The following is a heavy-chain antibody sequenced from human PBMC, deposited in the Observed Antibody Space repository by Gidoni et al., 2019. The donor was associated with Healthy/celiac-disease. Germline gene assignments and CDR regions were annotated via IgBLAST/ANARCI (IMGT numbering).Heavy chain of an antibody. D-gene: IGHD4-17*01. CDR2: ISYDGSNK. V-gene: IGHV3-30-3*01. J-gene: IGHJ1*01. CDR3: ASTGTTIGSYFQH. Sequence: PGKGLEWVAVISYDGSNKYYADSEKGRFTISRDNSKNTLYLQMNSLRAEDTAVYYCASTGTTIGSYFQHWGQGTLVTVSS.